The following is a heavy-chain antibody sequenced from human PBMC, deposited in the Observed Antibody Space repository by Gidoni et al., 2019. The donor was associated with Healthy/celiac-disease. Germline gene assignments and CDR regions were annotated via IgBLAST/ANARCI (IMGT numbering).Heavy chain of an antibody. CDR2: VNPNSGGT. CDR3: ARVWGGDYDFWSGYYTDY. J-gene: IGHJ4*02. D-gene: IGHD3-3*01. CDR1: GYTFTGYY. Sequence: QVQLVQSGAEVKKPGASVKVSCKASGYTFTGYYMHWVRPAPGQGLEWMGWVNPNSGGTNYAKKFQGRVTMTRDTSISTAYMELSRLRSDDTAVYYCARVWGGDYDFWSGYYTDYWGQGTLVTVSS. V-gene: IGHV1-2*02.